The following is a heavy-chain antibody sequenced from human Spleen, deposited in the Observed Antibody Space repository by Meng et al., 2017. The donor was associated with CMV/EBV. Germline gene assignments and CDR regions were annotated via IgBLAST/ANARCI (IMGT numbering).Heavy chain of an antibody. Sequence: FSSYTISWVRKGHGQGLGWVGRIIPIVGIASYAQKFQGRVTITADKSTSTAYMELSSLRSEDTAVYYCARALRSIVVVPVADRWFDPWGQGTLVTVSS. D-gene: IGHD2-2*01. V-gene: IGHV1-69*02. J-gene: IGHJ5*02. CDR1: FSSYT. CDR2: IIPIVGIA. CDR3: ARALRSIVVVPVADRWFDP.